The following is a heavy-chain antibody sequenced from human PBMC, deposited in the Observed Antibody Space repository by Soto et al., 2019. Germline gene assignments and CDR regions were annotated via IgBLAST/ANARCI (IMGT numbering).Heavy chain of an antibody. D-gene: IGHD3-3*01. J-gene: IGHJ4*02. CDR1: GGTLSSFITYP. V-gene: IGHV1-69*06. CDR3: ARRDTSGFRRYFDT. CDR2: IVPNVGTV. Sequence: QVQLVQSGPEVKKPGSSVKVSCKTSGGTLSSFITYPINWVRQAPGQGPEWMGGIVPNVGTVNYAQRFQGRVTITAAKSTGTAYMALNNLRSADTALYSCARRDTSGFRRYFDTWGQGTLVTVS.